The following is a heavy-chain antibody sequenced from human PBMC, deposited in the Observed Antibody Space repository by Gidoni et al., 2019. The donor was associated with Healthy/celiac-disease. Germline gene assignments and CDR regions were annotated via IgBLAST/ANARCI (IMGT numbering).Heavy chain of an antibody. CDR3: ARGGGYSYLYYMDV. D-gene: IGHD5-18*01. V-gene: IGHV4-31*03. CDR2: IYYSGST. CDR1: GGPISSGGYY. Sequence: QLQLQASGPGLVKPSQTLSLTCTVSGGPISSGGYYWSWIRQHPGKGLEWIEYIYYSGSTHYNPSLKSRVTISVDMSKNQFSVKLSSVTAADTAVYYCARGGGYSYLYYMDVWGKGTTVTVSS. J-gene: IGHJ6*03.